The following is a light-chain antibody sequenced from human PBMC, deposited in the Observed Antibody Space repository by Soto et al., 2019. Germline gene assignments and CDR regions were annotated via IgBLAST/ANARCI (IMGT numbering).Light chain of an antibody. CDR1: QTIGTW. Sequence: DIQMTQSPSTLSASVGDTVTITCRASQTIGTWLAWYQQKPAKAPKLLIYKASTLESGVPSRFSDSGSGTEFTLTISSLQADDFATYYCQQYNDLSTFGGGTKVEIK. CDR3: QQYNDLST. J-gene: IGKJ4*01. CDR2: KAS. V-gene: IGKV1-5*03.